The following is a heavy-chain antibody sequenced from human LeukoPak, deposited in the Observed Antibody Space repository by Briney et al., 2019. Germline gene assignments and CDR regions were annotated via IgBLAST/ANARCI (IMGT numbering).Heavy chain of an antibody. J-gene: IGHJ3*02. CDR1: GVSISSYY. V-gene: IGHV4-59*08. D-gene: IGHD5-18*01. CDR2: IYYSGST. CDR3: ARPRGYSYGYAFDI. Sequence: SETLSLTCTVSGVSISSYYWSWIRQPPGKGLEWIGYIYYSGSTNYNPSLKSRVTISVDTSKNQFSLKLSSVTAADTAVYYCARPRGYSYGYAFDIWGQGTMVTVSS.